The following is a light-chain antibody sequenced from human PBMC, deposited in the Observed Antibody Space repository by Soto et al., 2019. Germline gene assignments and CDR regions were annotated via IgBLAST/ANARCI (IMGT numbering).Light chain of an antibody. J-gene: IGKJ1*01. CDR2: KAS. V-gene: IGKV1-5*03. Sequence: DIQMTQSPSTLSASVGDRVTITCRASQSISSWLAWYQQKPGKAPNLLIYKASSLQSGVPSRFSGSGSGTEFTLTVSSLQPADCGTYYCQQYNDKWTFGQGTKVEIK. CDR3: QQYNDKWT. CDR1: QSISSW.